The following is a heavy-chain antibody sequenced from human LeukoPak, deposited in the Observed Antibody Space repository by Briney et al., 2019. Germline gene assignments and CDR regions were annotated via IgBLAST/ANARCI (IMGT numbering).Heavy chain of an antibody. CDR3: ARSASLPAYYFDY. CDR1: DDSVSSGAYY. CDR2: VFYNGNT. J-gene: IGHJ4*02. V-gene: IGHV4-31*03. D-gene: IGHD2-15*01. Sequence: TLSLTCTVSDDSVSSGAYYWSWIRQHPGKGLEWIGYVFYNGNTFYNPSLESRLTISVDTSKKQFSLKLKSVTAADTALYYCARSASLPAYYFDYWGQGTLVTVSS.